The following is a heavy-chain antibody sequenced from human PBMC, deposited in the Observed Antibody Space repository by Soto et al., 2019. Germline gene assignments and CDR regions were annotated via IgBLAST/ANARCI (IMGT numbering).Heavy chain of an antibody. V-gene: IGHV1-2*04. CDR1: GYTFTGYY. CDR2: INPNSGGT. CDR3: ARGAYDFWSGYQNWFDP. J-gene: IGHJ5*02. Sequence: QVQLVQSGAVVKKPGASVKVSCKASGYTFTGYYMHWVRQAPGQGLEWMGWINPNSGGTNYAQKFQGWVTMTRDTSISTAYMELSRLRSDDTAVYYCARGAYDFWSGYQNWFDPWGQGTLVTVSS. D-gene: IGHD3-3*01.